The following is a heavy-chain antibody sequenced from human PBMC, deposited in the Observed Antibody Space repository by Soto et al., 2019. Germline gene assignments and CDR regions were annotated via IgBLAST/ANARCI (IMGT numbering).Heavy chain of an antibody. CDR2: ISAYSGNT. CDR3: AIGGTPIDY. D-gene: IGHD3-16*01. V-gene: IGHV1-18*01. CDR1: GYTFTNFG. Sequence: QVQLVQSGAEVKKPGASVKVSCKASGYTFTNFGISWVRQAPGQGLEWMGWISAYSGNTNYAQNFPVRVTMTTETSTSTAYMELRRLRSDDTAVYYCAIGGTPIDYWGQGTLVTVSS. J-gene: IGHJ4*02.